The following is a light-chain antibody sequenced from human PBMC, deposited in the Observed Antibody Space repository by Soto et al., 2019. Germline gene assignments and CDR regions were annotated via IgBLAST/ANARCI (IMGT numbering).Light chain of an antibody. CDR3: QQANSFPYT. J-gene: IGKJ2*01. CDR1: QSISTW. CDR2: DAS. V-gene: IGKV1-5*01. Sequence: DIQMTQSPSTLSASVGDRVTITCRAAQSISTWLAWYQQKPGKAPKLLIYDASNLESGVPSRFSGSGSGTEFSLTISSLQPDDFATYYCQQANSFPYTFGQGTKVEIK.